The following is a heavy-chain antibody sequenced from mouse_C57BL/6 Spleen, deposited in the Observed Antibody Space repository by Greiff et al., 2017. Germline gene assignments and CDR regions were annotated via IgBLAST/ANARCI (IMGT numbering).Heavy chain of an antibody. D-gene: IGHD1-1*01. Sequence: QVQLQQPGTELVKPGASVKLSCKASGYTFTSYWMPWVKQRPGQGLEWIGNINPSNGGTNYNDKFKSKATLTVDKSSSTAYMQRSSLTSEDSAVYYCARLLRYPYYFDYWGQGTTLTVSS. CDR2: INPSNGGT. CDR1: GYTFTSYW. J-gene: IGHJ2*01. V-gene: IGHV1-53*01. CDR3: ARLLRYPYYFDY.